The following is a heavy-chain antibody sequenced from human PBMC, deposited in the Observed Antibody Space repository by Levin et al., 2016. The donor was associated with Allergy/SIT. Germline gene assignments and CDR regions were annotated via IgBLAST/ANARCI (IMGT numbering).Heavy chain of an antibody. CDR3: AKDGVLRFLEWLWGHYFDY. CDR1: GFTFSSYA. CDR2: ISGSGGST. D-gene: IGHD3-3*01. V-gene: IGHV3-23*01. Sequence: GESLKISCAASGFTFSSYAMSWVRQAPGKGLEWVSAISGSGGSTYYADSVKGRFTISRDNSKNTLYLQMNSLRAEDTAVYYCAKDGVLRFLEWLWGHYFDYWGQGTLVTVSS. J-gene: IGHJ4*02.